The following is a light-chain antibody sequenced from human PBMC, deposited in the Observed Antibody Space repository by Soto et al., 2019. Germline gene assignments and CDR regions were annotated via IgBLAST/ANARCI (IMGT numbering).Light chain of an antibody. Sequence: QSVLTQPASVSGSPGQSITISCTGTSRDVGGYNYVSWYQQHPGKAPKLMIYEVSNRPSGVSNRFSGSKSGNTASLTIAWLQAEDEADYYCSSYTSSSTVVFGGGTKLTVL. CDR3: SSYTSSSTVV. V-gene: IGLV2-14*01. J-gene: IGLJ2*01. CDR1: SRDVGGYNY. CDR2: EVS.